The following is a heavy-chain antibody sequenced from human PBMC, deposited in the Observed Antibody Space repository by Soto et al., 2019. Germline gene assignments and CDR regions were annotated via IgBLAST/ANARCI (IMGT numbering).Heavy chain of an antibody. CDR1: GGTFSSYA. Sequence: GASVKVSCKASGGTFSSYAISWVRQAPGQGLEWMGGIIPIFGTANYAQKFQGRVTITADESTSTAYMELSSLRSEDTAVYYCARVTYYYDTGGMDVWGQGTTVTVPS. CDR3: ARVTYYYDTGGMDV. D-gene: IGHD3-22*01. CDR2: IIPIFGTA. J-gene: IGHJ6*02. V-gene: IGHV1-69*13.